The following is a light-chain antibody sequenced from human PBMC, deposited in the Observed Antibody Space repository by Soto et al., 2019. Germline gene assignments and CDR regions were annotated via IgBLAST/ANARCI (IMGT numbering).Light chain of an antibody. CDR3: HQYYSIPRT. CDR2: SAS. J-gene: IGKJ1*01. V-gene: IGKV4-1*01. CDR1: QSVLHSPTNNNY. Sequence: DIVMTQSPDSLAVSLGERATINCKSSQSVLHSPTNNNYLAWYQKKPGQPPKLLIYSASTRESGVPDRFSGSGSGTDFTLTLNSLQAEDAAVYYCHQYYSIPRTFGQGTKVEIK.